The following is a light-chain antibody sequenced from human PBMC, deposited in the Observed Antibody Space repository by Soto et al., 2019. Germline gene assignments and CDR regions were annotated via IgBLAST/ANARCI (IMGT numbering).Light chain of an antibody. CDR2: GAS. Sequence: VRTQSPATMSASPGERVTLSCRARQNINTTLVWYPHKPGQAPRVLLYGASSRARGVPARFSGSGYGTDFTVTKGSLLAEDLAIYCCQHYGNWPPLTFGEGT. J-gene: IGKJ4*01. V-gene: IGKV3-15*01. CDR3: QHYGNWPPLT. CDR1: QNINTT.